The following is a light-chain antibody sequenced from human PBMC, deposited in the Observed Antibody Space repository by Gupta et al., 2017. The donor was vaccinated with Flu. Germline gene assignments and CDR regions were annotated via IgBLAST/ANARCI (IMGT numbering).Light chain of an antibody. CDR3: GTWDSSLSAGV. CDR1: SSNIGNNY. CDR2: ANN. Sequence: QSVLTQPPSVSTAPGQKVTISCSGSSSNIGNNYVSWYQQLPGTAPKLLIYANNKRPSGIPDRFSGSKSGTSATLGITGLQTGDDADYYCGTWDSSLSAGVFGGGTKLTVL. V-gene: IGLV1-51*01. J-gene: IGLJ3*02.